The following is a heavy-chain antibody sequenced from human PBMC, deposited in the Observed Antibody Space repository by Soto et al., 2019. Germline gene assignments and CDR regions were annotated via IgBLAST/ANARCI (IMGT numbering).Heavy chain of an antibody. CDR3: ARDRYGGNVYYYYGMDV. CDR2: IYYSGST. D-gene: IGHD4-17*01. V-gene: IGHV4-31*03. CDR1: GGSISSCGYY. Sequence: SETLSLTCTVSGGSISSCGYYWSWIRQHPGKGLEWIGYIYYSGSTYYNPSLKRRVTISVDTSKNQFSLKLSSVTAADTAVCYCARDRYGGNVYYYYGMDVWGQGTTVTVS. J-gene: IGHJ6*02.